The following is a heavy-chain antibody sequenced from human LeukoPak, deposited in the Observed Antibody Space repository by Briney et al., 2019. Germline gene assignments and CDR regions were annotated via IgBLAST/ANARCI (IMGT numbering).Heavy chain of an antibody. CDR1: GFTFDDYA. Sequence: GRSLRLSCAASGFTFDDYAMHWVRQAPGKGLEWVSGISWNSGSIGYADSVKGRFTISRDNAKNSLYLQMNSLRADDTAVYYCARSTMTTWRLFGYWGQGALVTVSS. V-gene: IGHV3-9*01. CDR2: ISWNSGSI. J-gene: IGHJ4*02. D-gene: IGHD4-17*01. CDR3: ARSTMTTWRLFGY.